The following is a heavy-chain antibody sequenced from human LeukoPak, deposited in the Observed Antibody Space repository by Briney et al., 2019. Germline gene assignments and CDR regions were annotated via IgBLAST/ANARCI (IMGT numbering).Heavy chain of an antibody. CDR2: ISAYNGNT. V-gene: IGHV1-18*01. D-gene: IGHD2-21*02. CDR1: GYTFTSYG. CDR3: ARDLCGGDCYSGWFDP. J-gene: IGHJ5*02. Sequence: ASVKVSFKASGYTFTSYGISWVRQAPGQGLDWMGCISAYNGNTNYAQKLQGRVTMTTDTSTSTAYMELRSLRSDDTAVYYCARDLCGGDCYSGWFDPWGQGTLVTVSS.